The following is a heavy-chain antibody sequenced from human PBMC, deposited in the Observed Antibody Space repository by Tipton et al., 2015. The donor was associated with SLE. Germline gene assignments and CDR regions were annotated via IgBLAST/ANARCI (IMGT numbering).Heavy chain of an antibody. CDR3: ARGMVTWRGAILGVDV. CDR2: MYYSGNT. J-gene: IGHJ6*02. V-gene: IGHV4-39*07. D-gene: IGHD2-21*02. CDR1: GGSISSSSYY. Sequence: TLSLTCTVSGGSISSSSYYWGWVRQPPGKGLEWNGTMYYSGNTHYTPSLKSRVTISVDTSKKQFSLKLSSVTAADTAMYYCARGMVTWRGAILGVDVWGQGTTVNV.